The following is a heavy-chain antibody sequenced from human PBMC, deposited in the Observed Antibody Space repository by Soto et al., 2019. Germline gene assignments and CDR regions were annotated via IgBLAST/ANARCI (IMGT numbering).Heavy chain of an antibody. V-gene: IGHV1-46*01. Sequence: GASVKVSCKASGYTFTSYYMHLVRQAPGQGLEWMGIINPSGGSTSYAQKCQGRVTMTRDTSTSTVYMELSSLRSEDTAVYYCAREEVTMVRGLYYCYYCGMDVWGQGTTVTVSS. CDR1: GYTFTSYY. CDR3: AREEVTMVRGLYYCYYCGMDV. D-gene: IGHD3-10*01. J-gene: IGHJ6*02. CDR2: INPSGGST.